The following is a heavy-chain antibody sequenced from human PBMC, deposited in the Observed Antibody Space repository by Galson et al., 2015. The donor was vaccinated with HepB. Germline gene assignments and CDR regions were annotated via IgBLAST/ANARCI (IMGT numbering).Heavy chain of an antibody. J-gene: IGHJ3*02. CDR1: GDTFGNYA. CDR3: ARLNNALGEFAFDI. D-gene: IGHD3-16*01. V-gene: IGHV1-69*13. CDR2: ITPIFGIP. Sequence: SVKVSCKASGDTFGNYAIYWVRQAPGQGLEWMGGITPIFGIPNYAKKFQGRATITADESTGTAYMDLSGLRSEDTAMYYCARLNNALGEFAFDIWGQGTMVTVSS.